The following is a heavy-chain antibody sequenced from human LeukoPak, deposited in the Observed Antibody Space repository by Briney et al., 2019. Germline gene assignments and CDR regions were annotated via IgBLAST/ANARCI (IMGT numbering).Heavy chain of an antibody. J-gene: IGHJ4*02. CDR1: GGSISSSSYY. V-gene: IGHV4-39*01. D-gene: IGHD6-13*01. CDR3: ASHSTSWCAVDY. Sequence: SETLSLTCTVSGGSISSSSYYWGWIRQPPGKGLEWIGSIYYTGNTYYNPSLKSRVTISVDTSKNQFSLRLSSVTAADTAVYYCASHSTSWCAVDYWGQGTLVTVSS. CDR2: IYYTGNT.